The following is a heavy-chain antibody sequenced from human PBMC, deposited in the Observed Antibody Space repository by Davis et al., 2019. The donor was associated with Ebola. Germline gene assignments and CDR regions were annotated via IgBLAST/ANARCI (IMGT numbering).Heavy chain of an antibody. D-gene: IGHD2-15*01. Sequence: GESLKISCAASGFTFSSYWMSWVRQAPGKGLEWVAVIWYDGSNKYYADSVKGRFTISRDNSKNTLYLQMNSLRAEDTAVYYCAREGYCSGGSCYHFDYWGQGTLVTVSS. CDR1: GFTFSSYW. V-gene: IGHV3-33*08. J-gene: IGHJ4*02. CDR2: IWYDGSNK. CDR3: AREGYCSGGSCYHFDY.